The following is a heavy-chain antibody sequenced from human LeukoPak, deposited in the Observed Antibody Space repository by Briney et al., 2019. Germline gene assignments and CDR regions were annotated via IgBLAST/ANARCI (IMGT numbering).Heavy chain of an antibody. Sequence: GGSLRLSCAASGFIFSSHWMHWVRQAPGKGLVWVSRINTDGSSTDYAYSEKGRFTISRDNDKNTVYLQMNSLRAEDTAVYYCARGVSGTGPDIWGLGTMVTVS. CDR3: ARGVSGTGPDI. V-gene: IGHV3-74*01. J-gene: IGHJ3*02. CDR2: INTDGSST. CDR1: GFIFSSHW. D-gene: IGHD5/OR15-5a*01.